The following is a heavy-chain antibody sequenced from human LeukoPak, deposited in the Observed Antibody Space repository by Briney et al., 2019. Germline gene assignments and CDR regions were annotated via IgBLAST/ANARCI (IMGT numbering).Heavy chain of an antibody. CDR1: GGSISSYY. V-gene: IGHV4-59*01. D-gene: IGHD1-26*01. J-gene: IGHJ4*02. Sequence: SETLSLTCTVSGGSISSYYWSRIRQPPGKGLEWIGYIYYSGSTNYNPSLKSRVTISVDTSKNQFSLKLSSVTAADTAVYYCARGWYSGSTIDYWGQGTLVTVSS. CDR3: ARGWYSGSTIDY. CDR2: IYYSGST.